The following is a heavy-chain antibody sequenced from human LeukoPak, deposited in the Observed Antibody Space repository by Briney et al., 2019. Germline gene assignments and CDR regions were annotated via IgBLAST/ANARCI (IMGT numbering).Heavy chain of an antibody. CDR3: ARDTDWAFDY. Sequence: RSGGSLRLPCAASGFTFSSYVMSWIRQAPGKGLEWVSYINHNGETIYYADSVKGRFTISRDNAKNLLYMQMNSLRDEDTAVYYCARDTDWAFDYWGQGTLVTVSS. CDR1: GFTFSSYV. V-gene: IGHV3-48*02. J-gene: IGHJ4*02. CDR2: INHNGETI. D-gene: IGHD3-9*01.